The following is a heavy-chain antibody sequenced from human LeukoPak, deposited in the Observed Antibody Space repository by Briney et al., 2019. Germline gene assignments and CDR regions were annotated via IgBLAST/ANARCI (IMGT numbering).Heavy chain of an antibody. CDR3: ARDLQQLVSNWFYP. V-gene: IGHV4-4*07. CDR2: IYTSGST. D-gene: IGHD6-13*01. J-gene: IGHJ5*02. Sequence: SETLSLTCSVSGGSISGYCWSWIRQPAGKGLEWIGRIYTSGSTNYNPSLKSRVTMSVDTPKKQFTLKLSSVTAADTPVYYCARDLQQLVSNWFYPCGQGTLVTVSS. CDR1: GGSISGYC.